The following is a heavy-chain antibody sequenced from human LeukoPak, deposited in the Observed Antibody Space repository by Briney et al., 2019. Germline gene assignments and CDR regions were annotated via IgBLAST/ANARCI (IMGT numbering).Heavy chain of an antibody. J-gene: IGHJ4*02. CDR1: GGTFSSYA. Sequence: SVKVSCKASGGTFSSYAISWVRQAPGQGLEWMGRIIPIFGTANYAQKFQGRVTITTDESTSTAYMELSSLGSEDTAVYYCARDASGRYFDWLSFYYFDYWGQGTLVTVSS. V-gene: IGHV1-69*05. CDR2: IIPIFGTA. CDR3: ARDASGRYFDWLSFYYFDY. D-gene: IGHD3-9*01.